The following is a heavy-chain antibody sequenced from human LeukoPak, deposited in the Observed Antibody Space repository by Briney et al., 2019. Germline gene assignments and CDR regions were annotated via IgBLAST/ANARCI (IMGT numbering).Heavy chain of an antibody. D-gene: IGHD2-15*01. Sequence: GGSLRLSCAASGFTFGSCGMHWVRQAPGKGPEWMAFIRYDGSNKYHADSVKGRFTISRDNSKNTLYLQMNSLRTEDTAVYYCAKDGSTHAADYYFDYWGQGTLVTVSS. CDR3: AKDGSTHAADYYFDY. CDR1: GFTFGSCG. V-gene: IGHV3-30*02. CDR2: IRYDGSNK. J-gene: IGHJ4*02.